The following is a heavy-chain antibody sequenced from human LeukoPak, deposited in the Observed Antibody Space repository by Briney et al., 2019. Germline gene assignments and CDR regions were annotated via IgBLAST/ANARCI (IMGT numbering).Heavy chain of an antibody. CDR1: GGSFSGYY. CDR2: INHSGST. CDR3: ARRISVVTSSWFDP. J-gene: IGHJ5*02. Sequence: SETLSLTCAVYGGSFSGYYWSWMRQPPGKGLEWIGEINHSGSTNYNPSLKSRVTISVDTSKNQFSLKLSSVTAADTAVCYCARRISVVTSSWFDPWGQGTLVTVSS. D-gene: IGHD3-22*01. V-gene: IGHV4-34*01.